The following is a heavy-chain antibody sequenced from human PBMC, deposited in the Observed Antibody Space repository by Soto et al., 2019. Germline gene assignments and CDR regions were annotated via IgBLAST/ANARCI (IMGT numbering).Heavy chain of an antibody. CDR1: GYTFTSYG. J-gene: IGHJ5*02. CDR2: ISAYNGNT. Sequence: ASVKVSCKASGYTFTSYGSSWVRQAPGQGLEWMGWISAYNGNTNYAQKLQGRVTMTTDTSTSTAYMELRSLRSDDTAVYYCARSAPVTMVRGVIITDNWFDPWGQGTLVTVSS. V-gene: IGHV1-18*01. CDR3: ARSAPVTMVRGVIITDNWFDP. D-gene: IGHD3-10*01.